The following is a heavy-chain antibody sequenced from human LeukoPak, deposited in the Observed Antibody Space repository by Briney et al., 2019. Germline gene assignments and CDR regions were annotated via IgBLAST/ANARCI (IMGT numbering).Heavy chain of an antibody. CDR2: ISSSSSYI. D-gene: IGHD2-15*01. CDR1: GFTFSSYS. CDR3: AKGGYCSGGSCYYYYGMDV. V-gene: IGHV3-21*01. Sequence: TGGSLRLSCAASGFTFSSYSMNWVRQAPGKGLEWVSSISSSSSYIYYEDSVKGRFTISRDNAKNSLYLQMNSLRAEDTAVYYCAKGGYCSGGSCYYYYGMDVWGQGTTVTVSS. J-gene: IGHJ6*02.